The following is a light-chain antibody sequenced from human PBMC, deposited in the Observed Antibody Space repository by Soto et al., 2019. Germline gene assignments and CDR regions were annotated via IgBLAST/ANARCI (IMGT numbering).Light chain of an antibody. CDR2: TAF. Sequence: DIQLTQSPSSLSASVGDRVTITCRASQSIRSHLNWYQQKPGKAPKVLIYTAFTLQGGVPSRFSGSGSETVFTLNISSLQPEDFATYYCQQSYLTPLTFGGGTKVEIK. CDR3: QQSYLTPLT. J-gene: IGKJ4*01. V-gene: IGKV1-39*01. CDR1: QSIRSH.